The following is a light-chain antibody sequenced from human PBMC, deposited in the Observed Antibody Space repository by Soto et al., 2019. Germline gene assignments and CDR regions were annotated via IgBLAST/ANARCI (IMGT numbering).Light chain of an antibody. J-gene: IGKJ3*01. CDR3: QTYSSAPFT. V-gene: IGKV1-27*01. Sequence: DIQMTQSPSSLSASVGDRVTITCRASQGISNYVAWYQQKPGTAPKVLISAASTLQSGIPSRFSGSGFGTDFTLNISSLQPDAVATYYCQTYSSAPFTFGPVTKVEIK. CDR2: AAS. CDR1: QGISNY.